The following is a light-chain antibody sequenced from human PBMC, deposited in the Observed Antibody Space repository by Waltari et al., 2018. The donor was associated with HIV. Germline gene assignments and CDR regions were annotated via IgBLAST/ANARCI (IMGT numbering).Light chain of an antibody. CDR2: RNN. V-gene: IGLV1-47*01. CDR1: NSNIGTNS. Sequence: QPVLTQPPSASGTPGHGVTISCSGSNSNIGTNSVYWYQHLPVMAPKLLIYRNNRPPSGFPDRFSGSRFGTSASLSISGLRSEDEADYYWATWDDSLIWVFGGGTKLTVL. CDR3: ATWDDSLIWV. J-gene: IGLJ3*02.